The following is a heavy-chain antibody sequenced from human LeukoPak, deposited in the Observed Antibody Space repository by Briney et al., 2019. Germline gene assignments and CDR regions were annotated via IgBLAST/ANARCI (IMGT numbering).Heavy chain of an antibody. CDR3: ARGGGDFWSGYYPYYYYGMDV. CDR2: ISAYNGNA. D-gene: IGHD3-3*01. CDR1: GYTFTSYG. Sequence: ASVKVSCKASGYTFTSYGISWVRQAPGQGLEWMGWISAYNGNANYAQKLQGRLTMTTDTSTSAAYMELRSLRSDDTAVYYCARGGGDFWSGYYPYYYYGMDVWGQGTTVTVSS. V-gene: IGHV1-18*01. J-gene: IGHJ6*02.